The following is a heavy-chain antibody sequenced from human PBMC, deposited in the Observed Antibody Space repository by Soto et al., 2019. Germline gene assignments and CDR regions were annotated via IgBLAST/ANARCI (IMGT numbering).Heavy chain of an antibody. CDR1: GYTFTSYD. CDR2: MSPNSGNT. J-gene: IGHJ6*03. D-gene: IGHD3-16*02. CDR3: ARVFGGVSVSSYYYMDL. V-gene: IGHV1-8*01. Sequence: GASVKVSCKASGYTFTSYDINWVRQATGQGLEWMGWMSPNSGNTGYAQKFQGRVTMTRNTSISTAYMELSSLRSEDTAVYYCARVFGGVSVSSYYYMDLWGKGTTVTVSS.